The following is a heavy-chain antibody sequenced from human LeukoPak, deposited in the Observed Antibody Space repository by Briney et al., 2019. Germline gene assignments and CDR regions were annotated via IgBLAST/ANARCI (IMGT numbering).Heavy chain of an antibody. Sequence: SGTLSLTCVFSGDTISDDSVNKNNWLNWVRQAPGKGLEWIGDVSLDGITNYNPSLLGGVTISLDKSAKQVSLRLTSVTAADTAIYYCARDSSAPRSYFALDVWGQGTTVTVSS. D-gene: IGHD6-19*01. CDR1: GDTISDDSVNKNNW. CDR3: ARDSSAPRSYFALDV. V-gene: IGHV4-4*02. CDR2: VSLDGIT. J-gene: IGHJ6*01.